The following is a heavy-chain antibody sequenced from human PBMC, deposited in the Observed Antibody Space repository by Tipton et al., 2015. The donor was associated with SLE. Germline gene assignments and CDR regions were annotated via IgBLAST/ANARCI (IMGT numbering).Heavy chain of an antibody. CDR3: ATDRPPSYSNSWSYWYFDL. V-gene: IGHV4-61*09. Sequence: TLSLTCTVSGGSISSGSYYWSWIRQPAGKGLEWIGHIYTSGSTNYNPSLKSRVTLSVDTSKNQFSLKLSSVTAADTAVYYCATDRPPSYSNSWSYWYFDLWGRGTLVTVSS. CDR2: IYTSGST. D-gene: IGHD6-13*01. CDR1: GGSISSGSYY. J-gene: IGHJ2*01.